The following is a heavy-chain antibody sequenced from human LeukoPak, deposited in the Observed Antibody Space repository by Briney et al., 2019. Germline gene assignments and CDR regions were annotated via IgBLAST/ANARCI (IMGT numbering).Heavy chain of an antibody. CDR2: IDWDDDK. CDR3: ARSPTTTSYYGMDV. Sequence: SGPTLVNPTQTLTLTCTFSGFSLSTSGMCVSWIRQPPGKALEWLALIDWDDDKYYSTSLKTRLTISKDTSKNQVVLTMTNMDPVDTATYYCARSPTTTSYYGMDVWGQGTTVTVSS. V-gene: IGHV2-70*01. CDR1: GFSLSTSGMC. J-gene: IGHJ6*02. D-gene: IGHD4-11*01.